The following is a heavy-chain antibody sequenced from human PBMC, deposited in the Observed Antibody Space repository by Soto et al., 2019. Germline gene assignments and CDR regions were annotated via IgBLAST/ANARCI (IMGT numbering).Heavy chain of an antibody. CDR3: AAIPPFFYGSGSDY. CDR2: IVVGSGNT. V-gene: IGHV1-58*01. CDR1: GFTFTSSA. D-gene: IGHD3-10*01. J-gene: IGHJ4*02. Sequence: SVKVSSKASGFTFTSSAVQWVRQAHGQRLEWIGWIVVGSGNTNYAQKFQERVTITRDMSTSTAYMELSSLRSEDTAVYYCAAIPPFFYGSGSDYWGQGTLVTVSS.